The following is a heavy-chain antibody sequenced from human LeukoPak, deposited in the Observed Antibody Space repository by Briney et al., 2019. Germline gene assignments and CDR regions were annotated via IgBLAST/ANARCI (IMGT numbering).Heavy chain of an antibody. V-gene: IGHV1-2*02. CDR1: GYTFTGYY. CDR2: MDSDGGGT. Sequence: ASVKVSCKASGYTFTGYYMHWVRQAPGQGLEWMGWMDSDGGGTNYAQMFQGRVTMTRDTSINTAYMELSSLRSDDTAIYYRARVSGRSGPFEYWGQGTLVTVSS. D-gene: IGHD3-3*01. CDR3: ARVSGRSGPFEY. J-gene: IGHJ4*02.